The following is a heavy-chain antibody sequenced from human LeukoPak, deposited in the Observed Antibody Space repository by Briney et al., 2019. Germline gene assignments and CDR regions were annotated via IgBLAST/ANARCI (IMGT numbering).Heavy chain of an antibody. CDR1: GFTFRIYW. CDR2: IKQEGSAK. J-gene: IGHJ4*02. D-gene: IGHD6-13*01. CDR3: ARESGYNSYSSSWYDDY. V-gene: IGHV3-7*03. Sequence: GGSLRLSCAASGFTFRIYWMTWVREAPGKGLEWVGNIKQEGSAKYSVDSGKGRFTISRDNAKTSLYLQMNSLRAEDTAVYYCARESGYNSYSSSWYDDYWGQGTLVTVSS.